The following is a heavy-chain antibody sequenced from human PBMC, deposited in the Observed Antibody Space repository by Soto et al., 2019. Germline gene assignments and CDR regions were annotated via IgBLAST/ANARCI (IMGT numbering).Heavy chain of an antibody. Sequence: QEYLVESGGGVVQPGGSLRLSCKGSAFDFKKYGLHWVRQAPGKGLEWVAVIWHDGSIKYYVESVKGRFTISRDNANNTLSLQMHSLRVDDTAMYYCAREIRPYYFYAMDVWGQGTTVTVSS. V-gene: IGHV3-33*01. CDR1: AFDFKKYG. CDR3: AREIRPYYFYAMDV. D-gene: IGHD3-10*01. CDR2: IWHDGSIK. J-gene: IGHJ6*02.